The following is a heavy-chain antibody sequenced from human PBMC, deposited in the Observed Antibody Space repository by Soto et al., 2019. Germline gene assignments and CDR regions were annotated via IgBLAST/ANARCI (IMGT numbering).Heavy chain of an antibody. J-gene: IGHJ4*02. D-gene: IGHD2-2*01. V-gene: IGHV3-30-3*01. CDR1: GFTFSSYA. CDR3: ARFSCSSTSCPFDY. Sequence: VQLVESGGGVVQPGRSLRLSCAASGFTFSSYAMHWVRQAPGKGLEWVAVISYDGSNKYYADSVKGRFTISRDNSKNSLYLRMNSLSAEDTSLYYCARFSCSSTSCPFDYWGQGTLVTVSS. CDR2: ISYDGSNK.